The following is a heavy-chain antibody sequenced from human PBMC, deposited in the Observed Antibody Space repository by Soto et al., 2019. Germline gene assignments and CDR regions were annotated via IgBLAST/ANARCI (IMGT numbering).Heavy chain of an antibody. CDR2: ISGTGGST. D-gene: IGHD2-15*01. CDR3: ARKSDCSGGSCPYYFDY. J-gene: IGHJ4*02. Sequence: GGALRLSCAASGFTFSSYGMSWVRQAPGKGLEWVSGISGTGGSTYYADSVKGRFTISRDNSKNTLFLQMDSLRAEDTAVYYCARKSDCSGGSCPYYFDYWGQGTLVTVSS. CDR1: GFTFSSYG. V-gene: IGHV3-23*01.